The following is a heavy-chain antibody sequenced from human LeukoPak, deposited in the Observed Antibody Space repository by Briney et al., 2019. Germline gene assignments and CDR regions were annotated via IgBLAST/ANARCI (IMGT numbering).Heavy chain of an antibody. J-gene: IGHJ4*02. D-gene: IGHD6-13*01. CDR1: GDSVSSNSAA. CDR2: TYYRSKWYN. CDR3: AREIAAAGTTFYYFDY. Sequence: SQTLSLTCAISGDSVSSNSAAWNWIRQSPSRGLEWLGRTYYRSKWYNDYAVSVKSRITINPDTSKNQFSLQLNSVAPEDTAVYYCAREIAAAGTTFYYFDYWGQGTLVTVSS. V-gene: IGHV6-1*01.